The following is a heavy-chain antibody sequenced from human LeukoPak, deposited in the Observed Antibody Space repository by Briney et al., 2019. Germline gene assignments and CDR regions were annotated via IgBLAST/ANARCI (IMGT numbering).Heavy chain of an antibody. CDR2: ISAYNGNT. CDR3: ARKHHYYDSSGYLLLGGMDV. CDR1: GYTFTRYG. J-gene: IGHJ6*02. V-gene: IGHV1-18*01. D-gene: IGHD3-22*01. Sequence: ASVKVSCKASGYTFTRYGVSWGRQAPGQWLEWMGWISAYNGNTNYAQKLQGRVTITADESTSTAYMELSSLRSEDTAVYYCARKHHYYDSSGYLLLGGMDVWGQGTTVTVSS.